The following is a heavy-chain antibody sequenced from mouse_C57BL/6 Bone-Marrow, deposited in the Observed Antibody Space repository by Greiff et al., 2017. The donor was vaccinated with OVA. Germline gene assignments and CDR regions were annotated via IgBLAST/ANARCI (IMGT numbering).Heavy chain of an antibody. D-gene: IGHD4-1*01. CDR2: IDPSDSYT. Sequence: QVQLKQPGAELVMPGASVKLSCKASGYTFTSYWMHWVKQRPGQGLEWIGEIDPSDSYTNYNQKFKGKSTLTVDKSSSTAYMQLSSLTSEDSAVYYCATGPWFAYWGQGTLVTVSA. CDR3: ATGPWFAY. J-gene: IGHJ3*01. V-gene: IGHV1-69*01. CDR1: GYTFTSYW.